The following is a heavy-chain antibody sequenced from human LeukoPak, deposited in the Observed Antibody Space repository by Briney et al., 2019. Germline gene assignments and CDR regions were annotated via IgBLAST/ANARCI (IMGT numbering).Heavy chain of an antibody. CDR1: GFTFSNAW. D-gene: IGHD3-10*01. J-gene: IGHJ5*02. V-gene: IGHV3-15*01. CDR2: LKSKTDGGTT. Sequence: GGSLRLSCAASGFTFSNAWMSWVRQAPGKGLEWVGRLKSKTDGGTTDYAAPVKGRFTISRDDSKNTLYLQMNSLKTEDTAVYYCTTAGGELLFDPWGQGTLVTVS. CDR3: TTAGGELLFDP.